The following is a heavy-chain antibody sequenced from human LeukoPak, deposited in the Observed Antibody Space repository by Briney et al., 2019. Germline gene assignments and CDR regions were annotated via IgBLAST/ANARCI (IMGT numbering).Heavy chain of an antibody. J-gene: IGHJ6*02. CDR2: IYSGGST. CDR3: AKDEGCGWYSYYYYYYGMDV. Sequence: GGSLRLSCAASGFTVSSNYMSWVRQAPGKGLEWVSVIYSGGSTYYADSVKGRFTISRDNSKNTLYLQMNSLRAEDTAVYYCAKDEGCGWYSYYYYYYGMDVWGQGTTVTVSS. CDR1: GFTVSSNY. V-gene: IGHV3-53*01. D-gene: IGHD6-19*01.